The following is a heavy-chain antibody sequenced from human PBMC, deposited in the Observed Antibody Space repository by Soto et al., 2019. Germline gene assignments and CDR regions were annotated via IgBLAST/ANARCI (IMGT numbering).Heavy chain of an antibody. CDR3: AKGSLLWFGELTYGGYFDY. D-gene: IGHD3-10*01. CDR1: GFTFSSYA. V-gene: IGHV3-23*01. Sequence: EVQLLESGGGLVQPGGSLRLSCAASGFTFSSYAMSWVRQAPGKGLEWVSAISGSGGSTYYADSVKGRFTISRDNSKNTLYLQMNCLRAEDTAVYYCAKGSLLWFGELTYGGYFDYWGQGTLVTVSS. CDR2: ISGSGGST. J-gene: IGHJ4*02.